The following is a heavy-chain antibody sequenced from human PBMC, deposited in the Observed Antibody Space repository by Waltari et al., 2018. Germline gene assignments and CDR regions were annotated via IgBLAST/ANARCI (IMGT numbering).Heavy chain of an antibody. CDR1: GGSISSSSYY. D-gene: IGHD3-16*01. J-gene: IGHJ6*03. CDR2: IYYSGST. Sequence: LQLQESGPGLVKPAETLSLTCTVYGGSISSSSYYWGWLRAPPGKGLEWIGSIYYSGSTYYNPSLTSRVTISVDTSKNQFSLKLSSVTAADTAVYYCAVLPPSYYYYMDVWGKGTTVTVSS. CDR3: AVLPPSYYYYMDV. V-gene: IGHV4-39*01.